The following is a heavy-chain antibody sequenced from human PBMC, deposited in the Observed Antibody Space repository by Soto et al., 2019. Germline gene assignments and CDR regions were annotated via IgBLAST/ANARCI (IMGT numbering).Heavy chain of an antibody. CDR3: ASTESRQWLRFDP. J-gene: IGHJ5*02. CDR1: GGSISSYY. V-gene: IGHV4-59*01. D-gene: IGHD6-19*01. CDR2: IYYSGST. Sequence: PSETLSLTCTVSGGSISSYYWSWIRQPPGKGLEWIGYIYYSGSTNYNPSLKSRVTISVDTSKNQFSLKLSSVTAADTAVYYCASTESRQWLRFDPWGQGTLVTVSS.